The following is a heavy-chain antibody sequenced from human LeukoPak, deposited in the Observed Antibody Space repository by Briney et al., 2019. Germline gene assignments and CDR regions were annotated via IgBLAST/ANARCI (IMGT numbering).Heavy chain of an antibody. CDR2: IYYRGNV. D-gene: IGHD4-23*01. CDR1: GGSISSRF. CDR3: VSRWSTDAFGI. Sequence: SETLSLTCTVSGGSISSRFWNWIRQPPGKGLEWIGYIYYRGNVNYNPSLKSRVTISEDTSKNQFSLNLSSVTAADTAVYYCVSRWSTDAFGIWGQGTMVTVSS. J-gene: IGHJ3*02. V-gene: IGHV4-59*11.